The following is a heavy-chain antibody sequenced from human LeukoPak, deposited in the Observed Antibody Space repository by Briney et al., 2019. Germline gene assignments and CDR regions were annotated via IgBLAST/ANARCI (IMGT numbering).Heavy chain of an antibody. CDR3: ARVGRIAAAGGNTFDI. CDR1: GYTFTGYY. V-gene: IGHV1-2*02. CDR2: INPNSGGT. Sequence: SVTVSFKASGYTFTGYYMHWVRLGPGQGLERMGLINPNSGGTFYAQKFQGRVTMTRDTSISTAHMELSRLRSDDTAVYYCARVGRIAAAGGNTFDIWGQGTMVTVSS. D-gene: IGHD6-13*01. J-gene: IGHJ3*02.